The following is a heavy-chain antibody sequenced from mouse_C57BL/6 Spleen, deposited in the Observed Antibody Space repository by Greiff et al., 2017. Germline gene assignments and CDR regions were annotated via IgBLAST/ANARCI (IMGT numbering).Heavy chain of an antibody. CDR1: GYTFTSYW. J-gene: IGHJ1*03. CDR3: ARNPLYYGSSYGYFDV. Sequence: QVQLQQPGAELVKPGASVKMSCKASGYTFTSYWITWVKQRPGQGLEWIGDIYPGSGSTNYNEKCKSKATLTVDTSSSTAYMQLSSLTSEDSAVYYCARNPLYYGSSYGYFDVWGTGTTVTVSS. V-gene: IGHV1-55*01. D-gene: IGHD1-1*01. CDR2: IYPGSGST.